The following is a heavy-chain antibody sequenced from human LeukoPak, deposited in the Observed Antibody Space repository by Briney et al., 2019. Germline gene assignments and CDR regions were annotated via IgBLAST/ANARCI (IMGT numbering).Heavy chain of an antibody. V-gene: IGHV4-59*08. CDR1: GGSISSYY. CDR3: ARHYDNDGYYYGHFDY. J-gene: IGHJ4*02. D-gene: IGHD3-22*01. CDR2: IYYRST. Sequence: SGILSLTCTVSGGSISSYYWSWIRQPPGKGLEWIGYIYYRSTNYNPSLKSRVTISIVTSKNQLSLKLSSVTAEDTAVYYCARHYDNDGYYYGHFDYWGQGTLVTAYS.